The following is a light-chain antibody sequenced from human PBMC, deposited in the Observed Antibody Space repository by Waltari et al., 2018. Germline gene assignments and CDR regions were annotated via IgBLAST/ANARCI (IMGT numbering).Light chain of an antibody. Sequence: YELTQSPSVSVSPGQTATITCAGDNLEDKFVCWYHQEAGQSPVLIIQQDSRRPSGIPERFSGSSSGNTATLTVSGTQAMDEADYYCQAWDSSTDVVFGGGTRLTVL. V-gene: IGLV3-1*01. CDR1: NLEDKF. J-gene: IGLJ2*01. CDR3: QAWDSSTDVV. CDR2: QDS.